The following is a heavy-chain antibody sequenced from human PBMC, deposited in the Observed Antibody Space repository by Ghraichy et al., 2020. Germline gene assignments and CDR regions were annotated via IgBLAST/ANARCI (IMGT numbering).Heavy chain of an antibody. CDR2: IGGAFDT. CDR1: GFTFSNFV. D-gene: IGHD1/OR15-1a*01. V-gene: IGHV3-23*01. J-gene: IGHJ4*02. Sequence: GGSLRLSCSASGFTFSNFVMNWVRQAPGKGLEWVSTIGGAFDTYYADSVKGRFNIFRDNSKNTMYLQMNSLRAEDTAVYFCAKDQGTVLASDYWGQGTLVTVSS. CDR3: AKDQGTVLASDY.